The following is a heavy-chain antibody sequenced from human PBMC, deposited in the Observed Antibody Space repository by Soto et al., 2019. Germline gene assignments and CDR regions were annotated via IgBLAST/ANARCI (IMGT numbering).Heavy chain of an antibody. CDR3: TRAYNGYPTGAFDI. V-gene: IGHV3-73*01. CDR1: GFTFSPAA. CDR2: IRNKANNYAT. Sequence: GGSLRLSCAASGFTFSPAAMHWVRQASGKGLEWVGVIRNKANNYATVYAASVKGRFTVSRDDSKNMTYLQMNSLKTEDTAVYYCTRAYNGYPTGAFDIWGQGTMVT. J-gene: IGHJ3*02. D-gene: IGHD5-12*01.